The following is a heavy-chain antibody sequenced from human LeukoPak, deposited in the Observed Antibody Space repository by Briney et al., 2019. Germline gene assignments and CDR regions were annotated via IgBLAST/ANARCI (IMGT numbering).Heavy chain of an antibody. D-gene: IGHD4-23*01. Sequence: ASVKVSRKASGYTFTNYALHWARQAPGQSLEWMGWTNGATGNTRFSQDFQGRLTITIDTSASTGYVELSSLRSEDAAVYYCARSPGGNARTWLDYWGQGTLVTVSS. J-gene: IGHJ4*02. CDR1: GYTFTNYA. CDR2: TNGATGNT. V-gene: IGHV1-3*02. CDR3: ARSPGGNARTWLDY.